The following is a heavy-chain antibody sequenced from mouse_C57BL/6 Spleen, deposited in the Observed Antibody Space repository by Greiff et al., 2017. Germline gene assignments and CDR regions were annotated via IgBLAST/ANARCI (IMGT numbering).Heavy chain of an antibody. CDR2: INPGSGGT. V-gene: IGHV1-54*01. CDR1: GYAFTNYL. Sequence: VQVVESGAELVRPGTSVKVSCKASGYAFTNYLIEWVKQRPGQGLEWIGVINPGSGGTNYNEKFKGKATLTADKSSSTAYMQLSSLTSEDSAVYFCARWELGRFAYWGQGTLVTVSA. J-gene: IGHJ3*01. CDR3: ARWELGRFAY. D-gene: IGHD4-1*01.